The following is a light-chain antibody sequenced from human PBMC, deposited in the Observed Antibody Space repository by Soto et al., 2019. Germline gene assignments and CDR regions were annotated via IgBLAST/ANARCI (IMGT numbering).Light chain of an antibody. CDR1: SSNIGAGYD. CDR3: QSYDSSLSGPYV. CDR2: GNN. V-gene: IGLV1-40*01. Sequence: QFVLTQPPSVSGAPGQRVIISCTGSSSNIGAGYDVHWYQQLPGTTPKLLIYGNNNRPSGVPERFSGSKSGTSASLAITGLQAEDEADYYCQSYDSSLSGPYVFGAGTKVTVL. J-gene: IGLJ1*01.